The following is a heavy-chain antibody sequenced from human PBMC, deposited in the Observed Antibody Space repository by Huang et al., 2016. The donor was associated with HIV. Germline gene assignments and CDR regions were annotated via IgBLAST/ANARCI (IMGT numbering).Heavy chain of an antibody. V-gene: IGHV4-61*09. D-gene: IGHD3-10*01. J-gene: IGHJ4*02. CDR1: GGSISSGSYY. CDR3: ARDYYGSGSPDY. Sequence: QVQLQESGPGLVKPSQTLSLTCTVSGGSISSGSYYWSRIRQPAGKGLEWIGHIYTSGSTNYNPSLKSRVTISVDTSKNQFSLKLSSVTAADTAVYYCARDYYGSGSPDYWGQGTLVTVSS. CDR2: IYTSGST.